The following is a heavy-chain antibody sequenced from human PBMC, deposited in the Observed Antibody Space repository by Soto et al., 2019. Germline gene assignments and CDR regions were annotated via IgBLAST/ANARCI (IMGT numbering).Heavy chain of an antibody. CDR3: AKGIGRDGYNSGLD. CDR1: GFTLSNYG. D-gene: IGHD5-12*01. J-gene: IGHJ4*02. CDR2: ISYDGSNK. Sequence: ESGGGVVQPGRSLRLSCAASGFTLSNYGMHWVRQAPGKGLEWVAVISYDGSNKYYAESVKGRFTISRDSSKNTLYLQVNSLRAEDTAVYYCAKGIGRDGYNSGLDWGQGTLVTVSS. V-gene: IGHV3-30*18.